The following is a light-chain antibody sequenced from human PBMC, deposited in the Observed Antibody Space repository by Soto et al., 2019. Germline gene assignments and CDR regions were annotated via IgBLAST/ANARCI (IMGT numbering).Light chain of an antibody. CDR3: SSYEGSSNFVV. J-gene: IGLJ2*01. V-gene: IGLV2-8*01. CDR1: SSDVGGYDY. CDR2: EVS. Sequence: QSALTQPPSASGSPGQSVTMSCSGTSSDVGGYDYVSWYQQNPGKAPKLMIYEVSKRPSGVPDRFFGSESGNTASLTVSGLLAEDEADYYCSSYEGSSNFVVFGGGTKLTVL.